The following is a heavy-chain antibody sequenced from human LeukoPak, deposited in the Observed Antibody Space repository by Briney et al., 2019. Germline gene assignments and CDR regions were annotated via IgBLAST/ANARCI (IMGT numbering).Heavy chain of an antibody. D-gene: IGHD2-8*01. J-gene: IGHJ4*02. Sequence: GGSLRLSCAASGFTFCSYAMHWVREAPGKGLEWVAVISHDGNNKYNADSVKGRFTISRDNSKNTLYLQTNSLRAEDTAVYYCAREGVYTNGPFDYWGQGTRVTVSS. CDR1: GFTFCSYA. CDR2: ISHDGNNK. V-gene: IGHV3-30-3*01. CDR3: AREGVYTNGPFDY.